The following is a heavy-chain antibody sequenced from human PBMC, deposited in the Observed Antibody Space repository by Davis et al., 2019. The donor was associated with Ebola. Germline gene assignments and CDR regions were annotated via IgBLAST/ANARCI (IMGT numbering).Heavy chain of an antibody. D-gene: IGHD1-26*01. CDR1: GFTFSSYE. Sequence: GESLKISCAASGFTFSSYEMNWVRQAPGKGLEWVSYISSSGSTIYYADSVKGRFTISRDNAKNSLYLQMNSLRAEDTAVYYCARTGIVGATSANYYYYGMDVWGQGTTVTVSS. CDR2: ISSSGSTI. CDR3: ARTGIVGATSANYYYYGMDV. J-gene: IGHJ6*02. V-gene: IGHV3-48*03.